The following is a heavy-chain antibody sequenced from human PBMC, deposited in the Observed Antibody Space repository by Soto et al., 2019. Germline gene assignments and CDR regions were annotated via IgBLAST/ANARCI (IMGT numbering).Heavy chain of an antibody. CDR1: GFTFSRCS. Sequence: GGSLRLSCAASGFTFSRCSMHLVRQASGKGLEWVCRIRSKANSYATAYAASVKGRFTISRDDSKNTAYLQMNSLKTEDTAVYYCTRHDSNYDFWSGSPPRYGMDVWGQGTTVTVSS. D-gene: IGHD3-3*01. CDR2: IRSKANSYAT. V-gene: IGHV3-73*01. CDR3: TRHDSNYDFWSGSPPRYGMDV. J-gene: IGHJ6*02.